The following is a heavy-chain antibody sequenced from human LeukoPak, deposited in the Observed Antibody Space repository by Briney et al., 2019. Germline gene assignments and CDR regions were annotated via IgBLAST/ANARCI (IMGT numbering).Heavy chain of an antibody. J-gene: IGHJ4*02. V-gene: IGHV4-34*01. CDR2: INHSGST. CDR1: GGSFSGYY. Sequence: SETLSLTCAVYGGSFSGYYWSWIRQPPGKGLEWIGEINHSGSTNYNPSLKSRVTISVDTSKNQFFLKLSSVTAADTAVYYCALRGGTAMVNFDYWGQGTLVTVSS. D-gene: IGHD5-18*01. CDR3: ALRGGTAMVNFDY.